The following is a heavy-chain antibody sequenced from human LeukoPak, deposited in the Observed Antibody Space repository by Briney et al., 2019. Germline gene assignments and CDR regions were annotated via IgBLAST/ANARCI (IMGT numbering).Heavy chain of an antibody. V-gene: IGHV4-39*07. D-gene: IGHD3-3*01. Sequence: KPSETLSLTCTVSGGSISSSSYYWGWIRQPPGKGLEWIGSIYYSGSTYYNPSLKSRVTISVDTSKNQFSLKLSSVTAADTAVYYCARDVFGVVSSDFDYWGQGTLVTVSS. J-gene: IGHJ4*02. CDR3: ARDVFGVVSSDFDY. CDR2: IYYSGST. CDR1: GGSISSSSYY.